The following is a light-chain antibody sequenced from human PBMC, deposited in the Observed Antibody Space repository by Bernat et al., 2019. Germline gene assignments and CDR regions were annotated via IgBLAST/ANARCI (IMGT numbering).Light chain of an antibody. CDR1: SSDVGGYNY. V-gene: IGLV2-14*01. Sequence: QSALTQPASVSGSPGQSITISCTGTSSDVGGYNYVSWYQQHPGKAPKLMIYHVSSRPSGVSNRFSGSKSDNTASLTISGLQADDEADYYCSSYTGSTTLVFVFGSGTKVTVL. J-gene: IGLJ1*01. CDR2: HVS. CDR3: SSYTGSTTLVFV.